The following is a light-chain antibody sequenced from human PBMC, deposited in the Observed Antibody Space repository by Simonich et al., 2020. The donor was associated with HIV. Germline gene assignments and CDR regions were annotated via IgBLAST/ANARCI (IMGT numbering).Light chain of an antibody. J-gene: IGLJ3*02. V-gene: IGLV6-57*03. CDR1: SGRIASNY. CDR2: EDN. CDR3: QSYDSSNQWV. Sequence: NFMLTQPHSVSASPGKTVTISCTRSSGRIASNYVQWYQQRPGRAPTTVIYEDNQIPSGVPDRFSGSIDSSSNSASLTISGLKTEDEADYYCQSYDSSNQWVFGGGTKLTVL.